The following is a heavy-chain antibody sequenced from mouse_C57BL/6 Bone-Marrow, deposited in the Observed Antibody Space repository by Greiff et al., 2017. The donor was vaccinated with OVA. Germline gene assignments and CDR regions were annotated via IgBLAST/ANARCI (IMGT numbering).Heavy chain of an antibody. J-gene: IGHJ2*01. CDR3: ARRAYYSNGGY. Sequence: VQLQQSGAELARPGASVKLSCKASGYTFTSYGISWVKQRTGQGLEWIGEIYPRSGNTYYNEKFKGKATLTADKASSTAYMELRSLTSEDSAVYFCARRAYYSNGGYWGQGTTLTVSS. CDR1: GYTFTSYG. CDR2: IYPRSGNT. V-gene: IGHV1-81*01. D-gene: IGHD2-5*01.